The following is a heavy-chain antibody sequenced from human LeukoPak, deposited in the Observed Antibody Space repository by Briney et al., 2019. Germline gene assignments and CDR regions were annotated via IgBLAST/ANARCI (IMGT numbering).Heavy chain of an antibody. J-gene: IGHJ4*01. CDR1: GFTFNLYV. Sequence: SGGSLRLSCAASGFTFNLYVMHWGRQAPGKGLEWVAVMSYDGSKKYYTDSVKGRFTISRDNSKNTLYVLINDLRPEDTAVYYCARGDHYYDSTAFIDYWGQGTLLTVSS. CDR3: ARGDHYYDSTAFIDY. CDR2: MSYDGSKK. V-gene: IGHV3-30*03. D-gene: IGHD3-22*01.